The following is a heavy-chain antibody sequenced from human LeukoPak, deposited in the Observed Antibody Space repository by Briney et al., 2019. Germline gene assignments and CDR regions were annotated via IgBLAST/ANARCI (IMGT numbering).Heavy chain of an antibody. Sequence: GRSLRLSCAASRFTFDGYAMRWVRHAPGRGLGWVSCIIWVRGNTDYAASVSGCFTVSRYNAKKSLHLQINSRTAEDPALYYCAKSGTYSSLSVYIDSWGQGTLVTVSS. J-gene: IGHJ4*02. CDR2: IIWVRGNT. CDR3: AKSGTYSSLSVYIDS. D-gene: IGHD6-6*01. CDR1: RFTFDGYA. V-gene: IGHV3-9*01.